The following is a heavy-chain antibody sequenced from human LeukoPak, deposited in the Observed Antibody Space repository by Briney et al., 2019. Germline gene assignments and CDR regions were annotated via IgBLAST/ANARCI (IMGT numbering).Heavy chain of an antibody. V-gene: IGHV1-18*01. CDR3: ASGSSSWDYFGY. Sequence: ASVKVSCKASGYTFTSYGISWVRQAPGQGLEWMGWVSAYNGNTNYAQKLQGRVTMTTDTSTSTAYMELRSLRSDDTAVYYCASGSSSWDYFGYWGQGTLVTVSS. J-gene: IGHJ4*02. D-gene: IGHD6-13*01. CDR2: VSAYNGNT. CDR1: GYTFTSYG.